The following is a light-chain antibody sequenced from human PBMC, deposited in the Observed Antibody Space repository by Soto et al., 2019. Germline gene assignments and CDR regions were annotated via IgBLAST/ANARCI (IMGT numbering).Light chain of an antibody. CDR1: SSDVGAYNL. CDR2: EVS. CDR3: TSYEGGGKYV. V-gene: IGLV2-14*01. Sequence: QSALTQRASVSGSPGQSVTISCTGTSSDVGAYNLVSWYQQYPGKAPKLMIYEVSNRPSGVSNRFSGSKSGNTASLTISGLQAEDEADYYCCTSYEGGGKYVFGTGTKVTVL. J-gene: IGLJ1*01.